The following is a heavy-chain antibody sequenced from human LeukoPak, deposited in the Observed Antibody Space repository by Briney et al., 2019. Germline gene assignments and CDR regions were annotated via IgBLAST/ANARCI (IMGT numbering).Heavy chain of an antibody. CDR3: AKVNLGEEPETGYFDY. CDR1: GFTFSSYA. CDR2: FSGSGGST. V-gene: IGHV3-23*01. J-gene: IGHJ4*02. D-gene: IGHD1-26*01. Sequence: GGSLRLSCAASGFTFSSYAMNWVRQAPGKGLEWVSAFSGSGGSTFYADSVKGRFTISRDNSKNTLYLQMNSLRAEDTAVYYCAKVNLGEEPETGYFDYWGQGTRVTVSS.